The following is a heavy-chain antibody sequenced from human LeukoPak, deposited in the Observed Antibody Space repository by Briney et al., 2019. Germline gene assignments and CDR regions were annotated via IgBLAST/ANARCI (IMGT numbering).Heavy chain of an antibody. CDR2: ISGSGGST. CDR3: AKGLSMGTVVTFRAYYYYYGMDV. V-gene: IGHV3-23*01. CDR1: GFTFSSYA. Sequence: GGSLRLSCAASGFTFSSYAMSWVRQAPGKGLEWVSAISGSGGSTYYADSVKGRFTISRDNSKNTLYLQMNSLRAEDTAVYYCAKGLSMGTVVTFRAYYYYYGMDVWGQGTTVTVSS. J-gene: IGHJ6*02. D-gene: IGHD4-23*01.